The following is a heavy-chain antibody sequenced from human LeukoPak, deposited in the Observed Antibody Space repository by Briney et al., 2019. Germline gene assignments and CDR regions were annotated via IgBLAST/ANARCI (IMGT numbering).Heavy chain of an antibody. CDR2: VFHTGNT. CDR1: GYSISSGYY. D-gene: IGHD3-16*01. J-gene: IGHJ4*02. CDR3: ARHAYWIGNFDY. Sequence: SETLSLTCAVSGYSISSGYYWAWIRQPPGKGLEWIGNVFHTGNTYYNPSLKSRLTISVDTSNNQFSLRLSSVTAADTAVYYCARHAYWIGNFDYWGQGTLVTVSS. V-gene: IGHV4-38-2*01.